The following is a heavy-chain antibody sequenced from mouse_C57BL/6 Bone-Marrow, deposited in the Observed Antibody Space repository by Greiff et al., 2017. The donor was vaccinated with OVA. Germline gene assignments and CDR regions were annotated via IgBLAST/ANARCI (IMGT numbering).Heavy chain of an antibody. D-gene: IGHD2-5*01. CDR3: ARESNPSWFAY. CDR2: IYPGDGDT. V-gene: IGHV1-80*01. J-gene: IGHJ3*01. CDR1: GYAFSSYW. Sequence: VQGVESGAELVKPGASVKISCKASGYAFSSYWMNWVKQRPGKGLEWIGQIYPGDGDTNYNGKFKGKATLTADKSSSTAYMQLSSLTSEDSAVYFCARESNPSWFAYWGQGTLVTVSA.